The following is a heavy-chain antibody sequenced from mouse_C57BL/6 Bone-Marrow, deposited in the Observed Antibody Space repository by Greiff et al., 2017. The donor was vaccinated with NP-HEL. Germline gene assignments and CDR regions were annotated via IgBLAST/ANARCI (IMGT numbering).Heavy chain of an antibody. CDR2: IYPRSGNT. CDR1: GYTFTSYG. V-gene: IGHV1-81*01. D-gene: IGHD2-14*01. J-gene: IGHJ4*01. Sequence: VKLVESGAELARPGASVKLSCKASGYTFTSYGISWVKQSTGQGLEWIGEIYPRSGNTYYNEKFKGKATLTADKSSRTAYMELRSLTSEDSAVYFCARDRLDAMDYWGQGTSVTVSS. CDR3: ARDRLDAMDY.